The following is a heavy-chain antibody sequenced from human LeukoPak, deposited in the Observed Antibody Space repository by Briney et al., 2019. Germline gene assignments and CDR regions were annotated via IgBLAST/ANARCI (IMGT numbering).Heavy chain of an antibody. CDR2: ISGSGGST. D-gene: IGHD3-10*01. Sequence: KPGGSLRLSCAASGFTFSTYAMRWVRLAPGKGLEWVSAISGSGGSTYYADSVKGRFTSSRDNSNNTLYVQMNSLRVEDTAVYYCAKSGGLSGSGRLAMDVWGQGTTVTVSS. J-gene: IGHJ6*02. V-gene: IGHV3-23*01. CDR3: AKSGGLSGSGRLAMDV. CDR1: GFTFSTYA.